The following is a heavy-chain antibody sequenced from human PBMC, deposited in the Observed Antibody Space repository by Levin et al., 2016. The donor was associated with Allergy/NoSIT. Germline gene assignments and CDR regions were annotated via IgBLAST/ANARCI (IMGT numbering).Heavy chain of an antibody. V-gene: IGHV1-18*01. CDR1: GYTFTSYG. CDR2: ISAYNGNT. Sequence: ASVKVSCKASGYTFTSYGISWVRQAPGQGLEWMGWISAYNGNTNYAQKLQGRVTMTTDTSTSTAYMELRSLRSDDTAVYYCARSPGNLNDSSGYYADPFDYWGQGTLVTVSS. J-gene: IGHJ4*02. D-gene: IGHD3-22*01. CDR3: ARSPGNLNDSSGYYADPFDY.